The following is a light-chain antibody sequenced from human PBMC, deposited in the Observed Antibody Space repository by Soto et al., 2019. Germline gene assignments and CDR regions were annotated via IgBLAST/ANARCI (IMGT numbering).Light chain of an antibody. CDR1: SSDVGEENY. V-gene: IGLV2-8*01. CDR2: EVS. CDR3: SSFAGSPVV. J-gene: IGLJ2*01. Sequence: QSALTQPPSASGSPGQSVTITCSGTSSDVGEENYVSWYQQHPGKVPKLILYEVSKQPSGLPDRFSGSRSGNTASLTVSGLQAEDEADYYCSSFAGSPVVFGGETKLTVL.